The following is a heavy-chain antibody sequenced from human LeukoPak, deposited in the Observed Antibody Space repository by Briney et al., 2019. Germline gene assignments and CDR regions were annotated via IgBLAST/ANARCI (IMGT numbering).Heavy chain of an antibody. D-gene: IGHD6-13*01. CDR2: ISGRGGST. CDR3: ARPGLAAAGSLYFYYYYYGMDV. J-gene: IGHJ6*02. V-gene: IGHV3-23*01. Sequence: GGSLRLSCAASGFTLAGYAMNWVRQAPGKGLEWVSGISGRGGSTYYADSVKGRFTISRDNSKNTLYLQMNSLRAEDTAIYYCARPGLAAAGSLYFYYYYYGMDVWGQGTTVTVSS. CDR1: GFTLAGYA.